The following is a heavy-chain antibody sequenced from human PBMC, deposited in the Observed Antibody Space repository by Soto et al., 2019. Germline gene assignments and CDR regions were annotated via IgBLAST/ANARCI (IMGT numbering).Heavy chain of an antibody. CDR1: GFTFSSYW. Sequence: PGGSLRLSCAASGFTFSSYWIHWVRQAPGKGLVXVSXXNXXXXXTXXADSVKGRFTIARDNAKNTLYLQMNSLRVEDTAVYYCASDLSGRADVWGQGTTVTASS. CDR2: XNXXXXXT. V-gene: IGHV3-74*01. J-gene: IGHJ6*02. D-gene: IGHD3-10*01. CDR3: ASDLSGRADV.